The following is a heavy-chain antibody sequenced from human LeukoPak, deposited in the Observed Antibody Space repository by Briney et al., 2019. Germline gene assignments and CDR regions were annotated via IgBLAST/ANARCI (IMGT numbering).Heavy chain of an antibody. Sequence: GGSLRLSCVASGFTFRSYVMSWVRQAPGKGLEWVAGISGSGGATYNVDSLKGRFTISRDNSKNTLYLQMNSLRVEDTAVYYCAKVFPTGSGDWGQGTLVTVSS. J-gene: IGHJ4*02. CDR3: AKVFPTGSGD. CDR2: ISGSGGAT. CDR1: GFTFRSYV. D-gene: IGHD3-10*01. V-gene: IGHV3-23*01.